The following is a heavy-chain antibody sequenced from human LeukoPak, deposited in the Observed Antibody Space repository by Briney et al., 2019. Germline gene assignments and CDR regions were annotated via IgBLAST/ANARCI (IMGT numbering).Heavy chain of an antibody. V-gene: IGHV3-33*06. Sequence: PGGSLRLSCAASGSSPNNYAMHWVRQAPGKGLEWVAVIWHDGLNKFYADFLKGRFTISRDFSKDAVYLQMSGLTVEDTAVYYCAKAGQRSYDEAFDSWGQGTLVTVSS. D-gene: IGHD3-16*01. CDR1: GSSPNNYA. CDR3: AKAGQRSYDEAFDS. J-gene: IGHJ4*02. CDR2: IWHDGLNK.